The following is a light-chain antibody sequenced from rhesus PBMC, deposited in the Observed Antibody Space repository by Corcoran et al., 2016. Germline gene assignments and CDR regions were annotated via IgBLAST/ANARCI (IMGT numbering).Light chain of an antibody. CDR1: QSVSSN. Sequence: EIVMTQSPATLSLSPGERATLSCRASQSVSSNLAWYQQKPGQAPRLLIRDASNRATGIPDRFSGSGSGTDFTLTISSLEPEDVGVYYCQQESNWPLTFGGGTKVEIK. CDR3: QQESNWPLT. J-gene: IGKJ4*01. V-gene: IGKV3-35*01. CDR2: DAS.